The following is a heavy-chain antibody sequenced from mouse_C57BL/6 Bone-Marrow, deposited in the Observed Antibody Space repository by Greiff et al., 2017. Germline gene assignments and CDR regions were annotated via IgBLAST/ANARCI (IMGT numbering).Heavy chain of an antibody. Sequence: VQLQQSGAELVRPGASVKLSCTASGFNIKDDYMHWVKQRPEQGLEWIGWIDPENGDTEYASKFQGKATITADTSSNTAYLQLSSLTSEDTAVYYCTTSTAAWFAYWGQGTLVTVSA. CDR3: TTSTAAWFAY. CDR2: IDPENGDT. V-gene: IGHV14-4*01. J-gene: IGHJ3*01. D-gene: IGHD3-2*01. CDR1: GFNIKDDY.